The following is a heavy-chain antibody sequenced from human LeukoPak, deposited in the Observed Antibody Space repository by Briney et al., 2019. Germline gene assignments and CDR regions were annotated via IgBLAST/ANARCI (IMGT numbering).Heavy chain of an antibody. CDR3: ARDQDYYDSSGYSF. CDR1: GFTVSSNY. D-gene: IGHD3-22*01. J-gene: IGHJ4*02. CDR2: IYSGGST. Sequence: GGSLRLSCAASGFTVSSNYMSWVRQAPGKGLEWVSVIYSGGSTYYADSVKGRFTISRDNSKNTLYLQMNGLRAEDTAVYYCARDQDYYDSSGYSFWGQGTLVTVSS. V-gene: IGHV3-66*01.